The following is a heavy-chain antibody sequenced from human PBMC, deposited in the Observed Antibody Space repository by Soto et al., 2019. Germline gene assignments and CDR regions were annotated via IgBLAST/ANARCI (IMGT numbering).Heavy chain of an antibody. D-gene: IGHD6-6*01. CDR1: GFTFGDYA. V-gene: IGHV3-49*04. J-gene: IGHJ3*01. CDR3: TRESSSSV. Sequence: GGSLRLSCTASGFTFGDYAMSWVRQAPGKGLEWVGLIRSKAYGGTTEYAASVEGRFTISRDDSKSIAYLQMNSLKTEDTAVYYCTRESSSSVWGQGTMVTVSS. CDR2: IRSKAYGGTT.